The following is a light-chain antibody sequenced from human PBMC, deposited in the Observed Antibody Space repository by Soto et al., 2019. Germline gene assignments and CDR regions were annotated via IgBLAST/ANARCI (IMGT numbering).Light chain of an antibody. J-gene: IGKJ4*01. CDR2: GVS. CDR3: QQYGGSPLT. CDR1: QSVSSSS. Sequence: EIVLTQSPGTLSLSPGDSATLSCRASQSVSSSSLAWYQQKPGQAPRLLFFGVSNRAAGVPVRFGGSGSGTDFTLTISRLETEDFAVYYCQQYGGSPLTFGGGTNVEIK. V-gene: IGKV3-20*01.